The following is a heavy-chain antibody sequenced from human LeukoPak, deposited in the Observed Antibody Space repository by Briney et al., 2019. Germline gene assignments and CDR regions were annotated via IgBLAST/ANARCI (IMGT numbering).Heavy chain of an antibody. CDR1: GFTFSSYW. CDR3: ARVGERDYYDSSGYIHYYYGMDV. D-gene: IGHD3-22*01. J-gene: IGHJ6*02. V-gene: IGHV3-7*01. Sequence: GGSLRLSCAASGFTFSSYWMSWVRQAPGKGLEWVANIKQDGSEKYYVDSVKGRFTISRDNAKNSLYLQMNSLRAEDTAVYYCARVGERDYYDSSGYIHYYYGMDVWGQGTTVTVSS. CDR2: IKQDGSEK.